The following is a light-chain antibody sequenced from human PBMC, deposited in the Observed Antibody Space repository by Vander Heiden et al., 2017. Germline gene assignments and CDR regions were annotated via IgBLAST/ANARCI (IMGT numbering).Light chain of an antibody. Sequence: DIVITQSPLSLRVTPGEPGSICWRSSQSILHSNGYTDLEWYRQKPGQVPKRLIYLGSKRASGVPDRFSGSGSGTDFTLKISRVEAEDVGVYFCMQALQTLYTFGQGTKLEIK. CDR1: QSILHSNGYTD. V-gene: IGKV2-28*01. CDR2: LGS. CDR3: MQALQTLYT. J-gene: IGKJ2*01.